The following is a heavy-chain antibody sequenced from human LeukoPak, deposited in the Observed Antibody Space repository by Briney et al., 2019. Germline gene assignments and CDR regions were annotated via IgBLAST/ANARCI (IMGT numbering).Heavy chain of an antibody. D-gene: IGHD3-10*01. CDR3: ARDLVHGSGKLEY. CDR2: INPNSGDT. CDR1: GYIFTGYY. Sequence: ASVKVSCKASGYIFTGYYMHWVRQAPGQGLEWMGWINPNSGDTNYAQKLQGRVTMTTDTSTSTAYMELRSLRSDDTAVYYCARDLVHGSGKLEYWGQGTLVTVSS. V-gene: IGHV1-2*02. J-gene: IGHJ4*02.